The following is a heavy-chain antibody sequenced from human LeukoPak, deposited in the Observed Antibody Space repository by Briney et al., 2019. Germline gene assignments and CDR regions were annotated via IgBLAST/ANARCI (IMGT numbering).Heavy chain of an antibody. V-gene: IGHV3-48*01. CDR2: ISSGGSTI. CDR1: GFTFSTYS. Sequence: GGSLRLSCAASGFTFSTYSHNWVRQAPGKGLEWISYISSGGSTIYYADSVKGRFTISRDNAKNSLHLQMNSLRAEDTAVYYCARVDYFDYWGQGTLVTASS. J-gene: IGHJ4*02. CDR3: ARVDYFDY.